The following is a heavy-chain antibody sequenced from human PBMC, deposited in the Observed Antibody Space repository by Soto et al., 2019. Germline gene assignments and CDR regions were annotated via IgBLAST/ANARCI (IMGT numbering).Heavy chain of an antibody. J-gene: IGHJ6*02. CDR1: GFTFSSYG. D-gene: IGHD1-7*01. CDR2: ISYDGSNK. CDR3: AKEGLELRAYYYYGMDV. Sequence: QVQLVESGGGVVQPGRSLRLSCAASGFTFSSYGMHWVRQAPGKGLEWVAVISYDGSNKYYADSVKGRFTISRDNSKHTLYLQMNSLRAEDTAVYYCAKEGLELRAYYYYGMDVWGQGTTVTVSS. V-gene: IGHV3-30*18.